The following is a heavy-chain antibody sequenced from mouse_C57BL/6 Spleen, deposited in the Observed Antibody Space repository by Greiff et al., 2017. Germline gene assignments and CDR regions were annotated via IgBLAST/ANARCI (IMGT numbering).Heavy chain of an antibody. CDR1: GYTFTDYY. D-gene: IGHD1-1*01. Sequence: VQLQQSGPVLVKPGASVKMSCKASGYTFTDYYMNWVKQSHGKSLEWIGDINPYNGGTSYNQKFKGKATLTVDKSSSTAYMEHNSLTSEDSAVYYCESYSSSSPSGYWGQGTTLTVSA. CDR2: INPYNGGT. V-gene: IGHV1-19*01. J-gene: IGHJ2*01. CDR3: ESYSSSSPSGY.